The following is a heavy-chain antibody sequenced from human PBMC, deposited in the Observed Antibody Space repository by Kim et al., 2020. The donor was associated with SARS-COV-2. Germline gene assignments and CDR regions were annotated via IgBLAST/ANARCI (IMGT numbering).Heavy chain of an antibody. V-gene: IGHV7-4-1*02. J-gene: IGHJ6*02. Sequence: ASVKVSCKASGYTFTSYAMNWVRQAPGQGLEWMGWINTNTGNPTYAQGFTGRFVFSLDTSVNTAYLQISSLKAEDTAVYYCARDLRSSSWYDYYGMDVWGQGTTVTVSS. CDR3: ARDLRSSSWYDYYGMDV. D-gene: IGHD6-13*01. CDR1: GYTFTSYA. CDR2: INTNTGNP.